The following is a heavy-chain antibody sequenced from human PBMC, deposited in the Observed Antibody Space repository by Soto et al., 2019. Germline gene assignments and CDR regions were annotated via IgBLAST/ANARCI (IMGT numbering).Heavy chain of an antibody. J-gene: IGHJ5*02. CDR1: GYTFTGYY. Sequence: ASVKVSCKASGYTFTGYYMHWVRQAPGQGLEWMGWINPNSGGTNYAQKFQGRVTMTRDTSISTAYMELSRLRSDDTAVYYCARVGDLWYYDFWGGYYTGHDWFDPWGQGTLVTVSS. D-gene: IGHD3-3*01. V-gene: IGHV1-2*02. CDR2: INPNSGGT. CDR3: ARVGDLWYYDFWGGYYTGHDWFDP.